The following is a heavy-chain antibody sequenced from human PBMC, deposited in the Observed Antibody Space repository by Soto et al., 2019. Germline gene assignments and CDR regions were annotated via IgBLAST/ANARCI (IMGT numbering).Heavy chain of an antibody. CDR1: GGSFSGYY. J-gene: IGHJ5*02. D-gene: IGHD3-10*01. Sequence: PSETLSLTCAVYGGSFSGYYWSWIRQPPGKGLEWIGEINHSGSTNYNPSLKSRVTISVDTSKNQFSLKLSSVTAADTAVYYCARGLTLLWFGELRTSGNWFDPWGQGTLVTVSS. CDR3: ARGLTLLWFGELRTSGNWFDP. CDR2: INHSGST. V-gene: IGHV4-34*01.